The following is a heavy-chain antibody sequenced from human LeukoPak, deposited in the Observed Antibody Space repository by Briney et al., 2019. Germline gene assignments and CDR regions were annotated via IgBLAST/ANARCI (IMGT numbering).Heavy chain of an antibody. CDR3: AKDLGRYRNNFFDY. CDR1: GFTFSSIA. CDR2: ISGSGGGT. D-gene: IGHD1-26*01. Sequence: GGSLRLSCAASGFTFSSIAMSWVRQAPDKGLEWVSTISGSGGGTYYADSVKGRFTISRDDSKNTLYLQMNSLRADDTAVYYCAKDLGRYRNNFFDYWGQGNLVTVSP. J-gene: IGHJ4*02. V-gene: IGHV3-23*01.